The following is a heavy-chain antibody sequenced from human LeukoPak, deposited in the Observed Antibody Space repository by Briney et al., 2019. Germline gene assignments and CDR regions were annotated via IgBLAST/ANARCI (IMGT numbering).Heavy chain of an antibody. D-gene: IGHD7-27*01. CDR1: GGTFSSYA. V-gene: IGHV1-69*05. CDR2: IIPVSGTT. J-gene: IGHJ2*01. Sequence: SVKVSCKASGGTFSSYAISWVRQAPGQGLEWMGRIIPVSGTTNYAQKFQGRVTITTDESTSTVYMGLSSLRSEDTAVYFCARFVKWGSPHYWYFDLWGRGTLVAVSS. CDR3: ARFVKWGSPHYWYFDL.